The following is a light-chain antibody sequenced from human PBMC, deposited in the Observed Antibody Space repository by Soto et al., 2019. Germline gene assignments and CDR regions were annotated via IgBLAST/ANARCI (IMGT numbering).Light chain of an antibody. CDR3: SSYTTSSTRL. CDR2: EVS. CDR1: SSDVGGYDY. V-gene: IGLV2-14*01. Sequence: QSVLTQPPSASGSPGQSVTISCTGTSSDVGGYDYVSWYQQHPGKAPKLIIYEVSNRPSGVSNRFSGSKSGNTASLTISGLQAEDEADYYCSSYTTSSTRLFGGGTK. J-gene: IGLJ3*02.